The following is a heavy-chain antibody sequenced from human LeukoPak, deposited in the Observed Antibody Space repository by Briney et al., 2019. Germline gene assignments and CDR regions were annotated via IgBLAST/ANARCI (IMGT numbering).Heavy chain of an antibody. CDR3: ARDYGYYGDDD. CDR2: IGGSGKT. D-gene: IGHD4-17*01. J-gene: IGHJ4*02. CDR1: GFTFSAYA. V-gene: IGHV3-23*01. Sequence: PGGSLRLSCAASGFTFSAYAMSWVRQAPGKGLEWVSGIGGSGKTHYAESVQGRFAIFRDNTKNSLYMQMNSLRDEDTAVYYCARDYGYYGDDDWGQGTLVTVSS.